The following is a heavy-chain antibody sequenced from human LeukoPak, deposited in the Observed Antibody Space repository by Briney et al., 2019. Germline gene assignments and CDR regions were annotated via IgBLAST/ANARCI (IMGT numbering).Heavy chain of an antibody. D-gene: IGHD6-13*01. V-gene: IGHV3-21*01. Sequence: GGSLRLSCAASGFTFSSYSMNWVRQAPGKGLEWVSSISSSSSYIYYADSVKGRFTISRDNAKNSLYLQMNSLRAEDTAVYYCARERVVAAAVPFDYWGQGTLFTVSS. CDR1: GFTFSSYS. J-gene: IGHJ4*02. CDR3: ARERVVAAAVPFDY. CDR2: ISSSSSYI.